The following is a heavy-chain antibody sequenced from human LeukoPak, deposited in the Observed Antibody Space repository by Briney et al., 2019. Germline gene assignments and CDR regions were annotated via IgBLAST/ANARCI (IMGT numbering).Heavy chain of an antibody. J-gene: IGHJ3*02. V-gene: IGHV4-4*07. Sequence: SETLSLTCTVSGGSISSYYWSWIRQPAGKGLEWIGRIYTSGSTNYNPSLKSRVTMSVDTSKNQFSLKPSSVTAADTAVYYCARAYYDFWSGYYSSKGDAFDIWGQGTMVTVSS. D-gene: IGHD3-3*01. CDR3: ARAYYDFWSGYYSSKGDAFDI. CDR1: GGSISSYY. CDR2: IYTSGST.